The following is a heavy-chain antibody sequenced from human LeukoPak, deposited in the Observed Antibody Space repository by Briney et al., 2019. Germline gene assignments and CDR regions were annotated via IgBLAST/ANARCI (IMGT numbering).Heavy chain of an antibody. Sequence: GRSLRLSCAASGFSFRYYGMDWVRQAPGEGLGWVGFRQHDGSEQYHADSVKGRFTISRDNSKNTLFLQMNSLRAEDTAVYYCAREYCTTKSCLDSWGQGTLVTVSS. J-gene: IGHJ4*02. CDR1: GFSFRYYG. D-gene: IGHD1-26*01. CDR2: RQHDGSEQ. CDR3: AREYCTTKSCLDS. V-gene: IGHV3-33*01.